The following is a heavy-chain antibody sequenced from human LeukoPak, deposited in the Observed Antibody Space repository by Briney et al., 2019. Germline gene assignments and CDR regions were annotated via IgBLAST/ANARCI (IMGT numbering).Heavy chain of an antibody. CDR3: ARSGSGSYPHWFDP. CDR1: GGSISSYY. CDR2: IYYSGST. J-gene: IGHJ5*02. V-gene: IGHV4-59*08. Sequence: PSETLSLTCTVSGGSISSYYWSWIRQPPGKGLEWIGYIYYSGSTNYNPSLKSRVTISVDTSKNQFSLKLSSVTAADTAVYYCARSGSGSYPHWFDPWGQGTLVTVSS. D-gene: IGHD1-26*01.